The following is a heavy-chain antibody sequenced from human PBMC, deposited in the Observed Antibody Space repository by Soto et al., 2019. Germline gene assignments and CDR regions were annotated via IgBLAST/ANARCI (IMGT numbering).Heavy chain of an antibody. Sequence: GGFLRLSCTASGFTFGDYAMSWFRQAPGKGLEWVGFIRSKAYGGATESAASVKGSFTISRDDSKSIAYLQMNSLKTEDTAVYYCTRIRSSSWLFDAFDMWGRGTMVTVSS. CDR1: GFTFGDYA. J-gene: IGHJ3*02. D-gene: IGHD6-13*01. CDR2: IRSKAYGGAT. CDR3: TRIRSSSWLFDAFDM. V-gene: IGHV3-49*03.